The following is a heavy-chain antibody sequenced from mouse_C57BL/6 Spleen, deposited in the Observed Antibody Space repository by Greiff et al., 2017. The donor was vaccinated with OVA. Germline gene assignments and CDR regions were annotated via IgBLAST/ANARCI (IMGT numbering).Heavy chain of an antibody. D-gene: IGHD1-1*01. CDR2: IDPSDSET. Sequence: QVQLQQPGAELVRPGSSVKLSCKASGYTFTSYWMHWVKQRPIQGLEWIGNIDPSDSETHYNQKFKDKATLTVDKSSSTAYMQLSSLTSEDSAVYYCARNHDGSSYGYAMDYWGQGTSVTVSS. V-gene: IGHV1-52*01. J-gene: IGHJ4*01. CDR3: ARNHDGSSYGYAMDY. CDR1: GYTFTSYW.